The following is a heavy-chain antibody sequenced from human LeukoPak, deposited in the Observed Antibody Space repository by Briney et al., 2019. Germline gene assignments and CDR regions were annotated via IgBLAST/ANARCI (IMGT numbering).Heavy chain of an antibody. CDR2: IYTSGST. D-gene: IGHD4-11*01. CDR1: GGSISSGSYS. Sequence: SQTLSLTCTVSGGSISSGSYSWSWIRQPAGKGLEWIGRIYTSGSTNYNPSLKSRVTISVDTSKNQFSLKLSSVTAADTAVYYCARGPPATVTRPNRGYNWFDPWGQGTLVTVSS. V-gene: IGHV4-61*02. CDR3: ARGPPATVTRPNRGYNWFDP. J-gene: IGHJ5*02.